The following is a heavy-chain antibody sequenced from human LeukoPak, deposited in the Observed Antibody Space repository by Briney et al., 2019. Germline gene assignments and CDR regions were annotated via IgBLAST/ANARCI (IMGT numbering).Heavy chain of an antibody. CDR1: GGSISSYY. CDR3: ARAQYYDFWSGYYTESFFDY. J-gene: IGHJ4*02. CDR2: IHYSGST. D-gene: IGHD3-3*01. V-gene: IGHV4-59*01. Sequence: KPSETLSLTCTVSGGSISSYYWSWIRQPPGKGLEWIGYIHYSGSTNYNPSLKSRVTISVDTSKNQFSLKLSSVTAADTAVYYCARAQYYDFWSGYYTESFFDYWGQGTLVTVSS.